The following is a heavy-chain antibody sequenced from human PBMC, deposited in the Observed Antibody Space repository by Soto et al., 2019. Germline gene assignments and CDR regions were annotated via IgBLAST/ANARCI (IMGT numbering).Heavy chain of an antibody. J-gene: IGHJ5*02. CDR1: GYTVTGYC. D-gene: IGHD2-2*01. V-gene: IGHV1-46*01. CDR3: ARDIVVAPSARGWFDP. CDR2: INPNSGAT. Sequence: SVKVSCKASGYTVTGYCIHVVRQAPGQGLEWMGIINPNSGATSYAQKFQDRVTMTRDTSTSTVYMELSSLRSEDTAVYYCARDIVVAPSARGWFDPWGQGTLVTVSS.